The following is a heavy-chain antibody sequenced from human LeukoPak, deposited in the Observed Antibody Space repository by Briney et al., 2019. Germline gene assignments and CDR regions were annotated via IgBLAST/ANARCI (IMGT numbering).Heavy chain of an antibody. CDR3: ARLDPSIHDSSGQPTNYYFDY. Sequence: PSETLSLTCTVSGGSISSSSYYWGWIRQPPGKGLEWIGSIYYSGSTYYNPSLKSRVTISVDTSKNQFSLKLSSVTAADTAVYYCARLDPSIHDSSGQPTNYYFDYWGQGTLVTVSS. J-gene: IGHJ4*02. V-gene: IGHV4-39*01. D-gene: IGHD3-22*01. CDR1: GGSISSSSYY. CDR2: IYYSGST.